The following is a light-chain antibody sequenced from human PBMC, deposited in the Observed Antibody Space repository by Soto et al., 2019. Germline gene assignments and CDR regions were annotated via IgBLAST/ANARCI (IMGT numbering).Light chain of an antibody. Sequence: DIQMTQSPSTLSASVGDRVTITCRASESINRRLAWYQQKPGSAPKLLIYKSSTLASGVPSRFSGRGYGTEFTLTISGLQPDDFATYYCQRFDTSNAMYFFGPGTKVDIK. CDR2: KSS. CDR1: ESINRR. CDR3: QRFDTSNAMYF. J-gene: IGKJ2*01. V-gene: IGKV1-5*03.